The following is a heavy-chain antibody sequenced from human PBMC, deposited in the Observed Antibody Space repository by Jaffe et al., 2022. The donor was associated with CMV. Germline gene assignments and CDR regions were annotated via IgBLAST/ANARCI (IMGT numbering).Heavy chain of an antibody. D-gene: IGHD2-21*01. CDR2: VSGSGVAK. V-gene: IGHV3-23*01. J-gene: IGHJ4*02. CDR3: AKEQSKSYSGIEN. Sequence: EVQLLESGGGLVQPGGSLRLSCVTSGFTFTDYAVTWVRQAPGGGLQWVSAVSGSGVAKYYADSVKGRFTISKDKSRKTVYLQMNSLRVEDTAVYYCAKEQSKSYSGIENWGQGVLVTVFS. CDR1: GFTFTDYA.